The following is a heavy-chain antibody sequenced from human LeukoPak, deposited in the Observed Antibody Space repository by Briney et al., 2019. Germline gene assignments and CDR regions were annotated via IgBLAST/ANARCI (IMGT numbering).Heavy chain of an antibody. CDR3: AKDGGYRSVNWFDP. Sequence: PGRSLRLSCAASGFTFSSYAMHWVRQAPGKGLEWVAVISYDGSNKYYADSVKGRFTISRDNAKNSLYLQMNSLRAEDTALYYCAKDGGYRSVNWFDPWGQGTLVTVSS. J-gene: IGHJ5*02. CDR1: GFTFSSYA. CDR2: ISYDGSNK. D-gene: IGHD5-18*01. V-gene: IGHV3-30-3*01.